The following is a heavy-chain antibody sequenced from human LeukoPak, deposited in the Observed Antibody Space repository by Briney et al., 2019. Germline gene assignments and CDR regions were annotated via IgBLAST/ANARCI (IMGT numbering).Heavy chain of an antibody. J-gene: IGHJ4*02. D-gene: IGHD2-21*02. CDR2: IKSKTDGGTT. Sequence: PGGTLRLSCAASGFTFSNHGMNWVRQAPGKGLEWVGRIKSKTDGGTTDYAAPVKGRFTISRDDSKNTLYLQMNSLKTEDTAVYYCTTVDIVVVTAISRIYWGQGTLVTVSS. CDR3: TTVDIVVVTAISRIY. V-gene: IGHV3-15*01. CDR1: GFTFSNHG.